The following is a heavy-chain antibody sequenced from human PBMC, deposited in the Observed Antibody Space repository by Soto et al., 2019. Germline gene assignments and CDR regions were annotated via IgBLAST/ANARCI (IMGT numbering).Heavy chain of an antibody. J-gene: IGHJ6*02. CDR1: GLSLSTTGVG. D-gene: IGHD2-21*02. CDR2: IYWDDDK. Sequence: GSGPTLVNPTQTLTLTCTFSGLSLSTTGVGVGWIRQPPGKALVWLALIYWDDDKRYSPPLKSRLTITKDTSKNQVVLTMTNMDPVDTATYYCVQSRCGGDCLQSYSSHSYYGLDVWGQGTTVTVSS. V-gene: IGHV2-5*02. CDR3: VQSRCGGDCLQSYSSHSYYGLDV.